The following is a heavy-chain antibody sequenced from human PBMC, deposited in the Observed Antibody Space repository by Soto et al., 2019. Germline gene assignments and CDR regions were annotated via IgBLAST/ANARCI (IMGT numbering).Heavy chain of an antibody. CDR3: ARGGRWTGTHYDSLTGYDAFDI. CDR1: GFTFSSYW. Sequence: EVQLVESGGGLVQPGGSLRLSCAASGFTFSSYWMHWVRQAPGKGLVWVSRINSDGSSTSYADSVKGRFTISRDNAKNTLYLQMKRRRAEDTAVYYCARGGRWTGTHYDSLTGYDAFDIWGQGTMVTVSS. J-gene: IGHJ3*02. V-gene: IGHV3-74*01. CDR2: INSDGSST. D-gene: IGHD3-9*01.